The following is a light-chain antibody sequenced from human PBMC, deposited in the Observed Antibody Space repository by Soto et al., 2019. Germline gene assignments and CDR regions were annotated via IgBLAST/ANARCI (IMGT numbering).Light chain of an antibody. CDR3: SSYTNITTRACV. CDR1: IGDRGSYNR. Sequence: QSVMTQPASLSAAPGRSITISCTGTIGDRGSYNRVSWYQQQPGKAPKLIIYEVTDRPSGVSNRFSGSKSGNTASLTISGIQAEDEAEYYCSSYTNITTRACVFGTGTKVTV. CDR2: EVT. V-gene: IGLV2-14*01. J-gene: IGLJ1*01.